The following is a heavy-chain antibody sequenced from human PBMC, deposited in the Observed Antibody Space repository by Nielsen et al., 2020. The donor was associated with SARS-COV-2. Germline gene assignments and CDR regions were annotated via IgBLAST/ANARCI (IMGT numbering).Heavy chain of an antibody. V-gene: IGHV3-30-3*01. D-gene: IGHD3-3*01. CDR1: GFTFSSYA. Sequence: GGSLRLSCAASGFTFSSYAMHWVRQAPGKGLEWVAVISYDGSNKYYADSVKGRFTISRDNSKNTLYLQMNSLRAEDTAVYYCARDPSLSYYDFWSGYYLNAFDIWGQGTMVTVSS. CDR2: ISYDGSNK. CDR3: ARDPSLSYYDFWSGYYLNAFDI. J-gene: IGHJ3*02.